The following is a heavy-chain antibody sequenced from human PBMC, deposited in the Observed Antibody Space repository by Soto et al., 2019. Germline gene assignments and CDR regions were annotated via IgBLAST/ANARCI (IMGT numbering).Heavy chain of an antibody. D-gene: IGHD1-26*01. CDR3: ARETAGGSYGN. CDR1: GFTFSSYA. J-gene: IGHJ4*02. V-gene: IGHV3-30-3*01. CDR2: ISYDGSNK. Sequence: GGSLRLSCAASGFTFSSYAMHWVRQAPGKGLEWVAVISYDGSNKYYADSVKGRFTISRDNSKNTLYLQMNSLRAEDTAVYYCARETAGGSYGNWGQGTLVTVSS.